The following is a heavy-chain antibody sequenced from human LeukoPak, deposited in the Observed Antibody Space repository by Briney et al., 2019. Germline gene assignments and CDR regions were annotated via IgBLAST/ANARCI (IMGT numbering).Heavy chain of an antibody. J-gene: IGHJ4*02. CDR2: ISYDGSNK. CDR1: GFTFSSYA. V-gene: IGHV3-30*04. CDR3: ARDFPNYYGSGGDY. D-gene: IGHD3-10*01. Sequence: GGSLRLSCAVSGFTFSSYAIHWVRQAPGKGLEWVAVISYDGSNKYYADSVKGRFTISRDNSKNTLYLQMNSLRAEDTAVYYCARDFPNYYGSGGDYWGLGTLVTVSS.